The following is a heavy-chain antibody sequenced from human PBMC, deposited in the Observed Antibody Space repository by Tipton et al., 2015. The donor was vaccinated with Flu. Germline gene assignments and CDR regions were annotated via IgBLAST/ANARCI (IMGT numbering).Heavy chain of an antibody. V-gene: IGHV4-38-2*02. Sequence: TLSLTCTVSGDSMRRDYFWGWIRQAPGKGLEWIGNIHYSGSPHYNPSLKSRVTISVDTSKNQFSLRVSSVTAADTAVYYCARRDYSKYVSDPKSWFDPWGQRTLVTGSS. CDR3: ARRDYSKYVSDPKSWFDP. CDR2: IHYSGSP. J-gene: IGHJ5*02. D-gene: IGHD4-11*01. CDR1: GDSMRRDYF.